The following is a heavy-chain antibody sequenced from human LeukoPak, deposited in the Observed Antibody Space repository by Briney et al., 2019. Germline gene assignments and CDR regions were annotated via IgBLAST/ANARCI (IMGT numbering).Heavy chain of an antibody. CDR1: GFTFTTYW. CDR2: IKGDGSST. Sequence: GGSLRLSCAASGFTFTTYWMHWVRQVPGKGLVWVARIKGDGSSTRHADSMKGRFTISRDNAKNTLYLQMNSLRDEDTAVYYCARSLVLFDWSPAHLDYWGQGTLVTVSS. J-gene: IGHJ4*02. V-gene: IGHV3-74*01. CDR3: ARSLVLFDWSPAHLDY. D-gene: IGHD3-9*01.